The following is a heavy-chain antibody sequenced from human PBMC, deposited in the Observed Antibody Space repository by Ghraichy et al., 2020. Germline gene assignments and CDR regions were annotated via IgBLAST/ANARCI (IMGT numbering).Heavy chain of an antibody. J-gene: IGHJ4*02. D-gene: IGHD6-19*01. CDR1: GGSISSYY. V-gene: IGHV4-4*07. Sequence: SETLSLTCTVSGGSISSYYWSWIRQPAGKGLEWIGRIYTSGSTNYNPSLKSRVTMSVDTSKNQFSLKLSSVTATDTAVYYCARDTPGYSSFMGLDYWGQGTLVTVSS. CDR2: IYTSGST. CDR3: ARDTPGYSSFMGLDY.